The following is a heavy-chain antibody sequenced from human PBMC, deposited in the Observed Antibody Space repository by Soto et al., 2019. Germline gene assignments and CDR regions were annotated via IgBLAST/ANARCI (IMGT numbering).Heavy chain of an antibody. D-gene: IGHD3-10*01. CDR2: ISYDGSNK. CDR3: AGLIWFGEEDY. CDR1: GFTFSSYA. J-gene: IGHJ4*02. Sequence: GGSLRLSCAASGFTFSSYAMHWVRQAPGKGLEWVAVISYDGSNKYYADSVKGRFTISRDNSKNTLYLQMNSLRAEDTAVYYCAGLIWFGEEDYWGQGTLVTVSS. V-gene: IGHV3-30-3*01.